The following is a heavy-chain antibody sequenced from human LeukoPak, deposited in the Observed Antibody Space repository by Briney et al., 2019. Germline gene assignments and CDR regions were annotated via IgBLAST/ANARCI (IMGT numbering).Heavy chain of an antibody. D-gene: IGHD5-24*01. Sequence: SVKVSCKASGGTFSSYAISWVRQAPGQGLEWMGRIIPILGTANYAQKFQGRVTITADKSTSTAYMELSSLRSEDTAVYYCATPRGDGYNLNDYWGQGTLVTVSS. CDR3: ATPRGDGYNLNDY. J-gene: IGHJ4*02. V-gene: IGHV1-69*04. CDR1: GGTFSSYA. CDR2: IIPILGTA.